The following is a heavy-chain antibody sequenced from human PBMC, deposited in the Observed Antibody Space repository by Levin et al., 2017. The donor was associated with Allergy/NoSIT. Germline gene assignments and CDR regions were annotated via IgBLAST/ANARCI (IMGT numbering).Heavy chain of an antibody. CDR2: IFYSGTT. D-gene: IGHD3-10*01. J-gene: IGHJ6*03. Sequence: SETLSLTCAVSGGSISSGGYFWTWIRQHPGKGLEWIGNIFYSGTTYYNPSLRSRITISLDTSKNQFSLRLRSVTAADTAVYYCARDGFGSGTPYHYYYMDGWGEGTTVTVSS. V-gene: IGHV4-31*11. CDR1: GGSISSGGYF. CDR3: ARDGFGSGTPYHYYYMDG.